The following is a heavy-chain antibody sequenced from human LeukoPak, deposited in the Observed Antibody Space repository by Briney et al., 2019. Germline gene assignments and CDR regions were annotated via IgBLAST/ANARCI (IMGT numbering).Heavy chain of an antibody. CDR3: ARDSYGMDV. CDR1: GFTFSTYT. V-gene: IGHV3-30-3*01. Sequence: GRSLRLSCVASGFTFSTYTLHWVRQAPGKGLDWVAVISSDGYNQYYADSVKGRFTISRDNFKDTLYLQMNSLRAEDTAVYYCARDSYGMDVWGQGTTVTVSS. CDR2: ISSDGYNQ. J-gene: IGHJ6*02.